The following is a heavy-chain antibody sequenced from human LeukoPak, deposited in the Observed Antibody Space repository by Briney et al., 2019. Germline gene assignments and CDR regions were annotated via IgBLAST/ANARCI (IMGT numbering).Heavy chain of an antibody. CDR2: ISWNSGSI. D-gene: IGHD1-26*01. V-gene: IGHV3-9*01. Sequence: GRSLRLSCAASGFTFDDYAMHWVRQAPGKGLEWVSGISWNSGSIGYADSVKGRFTISRDNAKNSLYLQMNSLRAEDTALYYCAKEGSGSYYGFDYWGQGTLVTVSS. J-gene: IGHJ4*02. CDR3: AKEGSGSYYGFDY. CDR1: GFTFDDYA.